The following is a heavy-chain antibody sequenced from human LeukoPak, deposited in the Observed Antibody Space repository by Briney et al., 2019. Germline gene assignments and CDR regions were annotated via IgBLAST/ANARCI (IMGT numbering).Heavy chain of an antibody. V-gene: IGHV4-59*01. Sequence: KASETLSLTCAVYGGSFSGYYWSWIRQPPGKGLEWIGYIYYSGSTNYNPSLKSRVTISVDTSKNQFSLKLSSVTAADTAVYYCARGSGIIPGDYWGQGTLVTVSS. CDR1: GGSFSGYY. CDR2: IYYSGST. CDR3: ARGSGIIPGDY. J-gene: IGHJ4*02. D-gene: IGHD3-10*01.